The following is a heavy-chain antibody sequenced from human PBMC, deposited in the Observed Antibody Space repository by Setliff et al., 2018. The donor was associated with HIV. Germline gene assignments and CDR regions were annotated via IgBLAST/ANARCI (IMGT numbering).Heavy chain of an antibody. V-gene: IGHV3-23*01. Sequence: GGSLRLSCAASGFTFGSYSMNWVRQAPGKGLEWVSAISNSGGNTYYADSVKGRFTISRDNSENTLYLQMNSLRPEDTAIYYCAKEVPYSNGFMYFDYWGQGTLVTVSS. J-gene: IGHJ4*02. CDR1: GFTFGSYS. D-gene: IGHD3-22*01. CDR2: ISNSGGNT. CDR3: AKEVPYSNGFMYFDY.